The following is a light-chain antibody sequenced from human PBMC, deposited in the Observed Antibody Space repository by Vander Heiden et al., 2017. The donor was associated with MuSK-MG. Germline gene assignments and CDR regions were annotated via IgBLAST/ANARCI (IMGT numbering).Light chain of an antibody. CDR3: QSYDSSLSVHYV. J-gene: IGLJ1*01. CDR1: SSNIGAGYD. CDR2: GNS. V-gene: IGLV1-40*01. Sequence: QSVLTQPPSVSGAPGQRVPISCTGSSSNIGAGYDVHWYQQLPGTAPKLLIYGNSNRPSGVPDRFSGSKSGTSASLAITGLQAEDEADYYCQSYDSSLSVHYVFGTGTKVTVL.